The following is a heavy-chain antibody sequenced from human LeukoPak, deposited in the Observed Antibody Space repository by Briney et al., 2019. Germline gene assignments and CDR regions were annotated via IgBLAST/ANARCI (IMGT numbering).Heavy chain of an antibody. CDR2: IIPILGIA. Sequence: GASVKVSCKASGGTLSSYTISWVRQAPGQGLEWMGRIIPILGIANYAQKFQGRVTITADKSTSTAYMELSSLRSEDTAVYYCARGSDYDSSGEIDYWGQGTLVTVSS. V-gene: IGHV1-69*02. CDR3: ARGSDYDSSGEIDY. CDR1: GGTLSSYT. D-gene: IGHD3-22*01. J-gene: IGHJ4*02.